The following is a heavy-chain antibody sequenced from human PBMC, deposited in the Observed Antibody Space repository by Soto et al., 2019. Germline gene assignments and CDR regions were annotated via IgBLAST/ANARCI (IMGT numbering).Heavy chain of an antibody. Sequence: PGGSLRLSCAASGFTFSIYGMHWVRQAPGKGLEWVAVISYDGSNKYYADSVKGRFTISRDNSKNTLYLQMDSLRAEDTAVYYCAKLAGDDSSGYVFDYWGQGTLVTVSS. J-gene: IGHJ4*02. CDR2: ISYDGSNK. V-gene: IGHV3-30*18. D-gene: IGHD3-22*01. CDR3: AKLAGDDSSGYVFDY. CDR1: GFTFSIYG.